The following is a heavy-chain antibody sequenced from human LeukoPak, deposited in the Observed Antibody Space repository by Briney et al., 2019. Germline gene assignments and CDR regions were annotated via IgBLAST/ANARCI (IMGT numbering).Heavy chain of an antibody. CDR1: GFSFSTDW. CDR2: INLKGSEG. V-gene: IGHV3-7*01. J-gene: IGHJ5*02. Sequence: GGSLRLSSAASGFSFSTDWISWVRQTPQQGPEWVSNINLKGSEGYYVESVKGRFTISTDNTKKTLYLQMNSLRAEDKAVYFCAREETYPWFYPWGEGTLVSESS. D-gene: IGHD5-24*01. CDR3: AREETYPWFYP.